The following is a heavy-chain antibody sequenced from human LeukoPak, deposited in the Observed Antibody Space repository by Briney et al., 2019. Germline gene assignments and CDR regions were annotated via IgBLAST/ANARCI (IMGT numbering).Heavy chain of an antibody. CDR1: GFTFSSYW. D-gene: IGHD4-17*01. V-gene: IGHV3-74*01. Sequence: GGSLRLSCAASGFTFSSYWMHWVRQPPGKGLVWVSRINGDGSRTTSADSVKGRFTISRDNAKNTLYLQMNSLRAEDTAVYHCARDTVTTFRFRDYQHYGMDVWGQGTTVTVSS. J-gene: IGHJ6*02. CDR2: INGDGSRT. CDR3: ARDTVTTFRFRDYQHYGMDV.